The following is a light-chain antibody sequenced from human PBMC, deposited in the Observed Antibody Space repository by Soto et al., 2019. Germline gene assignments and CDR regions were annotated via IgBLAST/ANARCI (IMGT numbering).Light chain of an antibody. CDR2: DVS. CDR3: HQRYNWPRVT. J-gene: IGKJ5*01. Sequence: EIVLTQSPATLSLSPGERVTLSCRASQSVSNSLAWYQQKPGQPPRLLIYDVSNRATGIPARFSGSGSGTDFTLTITSLEPEDFAVYFCHQRYNWPRVTFGPGTQLEIK. CDR1: QSVSNS. V-gene: IGKV3-11*01.